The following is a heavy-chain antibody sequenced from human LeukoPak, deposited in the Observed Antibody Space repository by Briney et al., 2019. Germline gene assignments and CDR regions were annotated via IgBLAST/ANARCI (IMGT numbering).Heavy chain of an antibody. J-gene: IGHJ4*02. CDR2: IYSGGST. V-gene: IGHV3-66*01. Sequence: GGSLRLSCAASGFTVSSNYMSWVRQAPGQGLEWVSVIYSGGSTYYADSVKGRFTISRDNSKNTLYLQMNSLRAEDTAVYYCARVDYGDYGFDYWGQGTLVTVSS. CDR3: ARVDYGDYGFDY. D-gene: IGHD4-17*01. CDR1: GFTVSSNY.